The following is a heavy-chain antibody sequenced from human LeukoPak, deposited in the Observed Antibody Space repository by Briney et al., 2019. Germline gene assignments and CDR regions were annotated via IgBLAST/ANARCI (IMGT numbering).Heavy chain of an antibody. CDR1: GYTRTELS. Sequence: ASVKVSCKVSGYTRTELSMHWVRQAPGKGLEWMGGFDPEDGETIYAQKFQGRVTMTEDTSTDTAYMELSSLRSEDTAVYYCATDGLRFLEWYPSAFDIWGQGTMVTVSS. V-gene: IGHV1-24*01. J-gene: IGHJ3*02. CDR2: FDPEDGET. CDR3: ATDGLRFLEWYPSAFDI. D-gene: IGHD3-3*01.